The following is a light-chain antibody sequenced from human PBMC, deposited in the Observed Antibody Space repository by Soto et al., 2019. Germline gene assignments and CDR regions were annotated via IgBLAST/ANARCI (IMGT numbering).Light chain of an antibody. V-gene: IGLV1-51*02. CDR2: ENN. CDR3: AAWDSSVSALV. Sequence: QSVLTQPPSVSAAPGQKVNISCSGSNSNIGNNYVSWYQQLPGTAPKLLIYENNKRPSGIPDRFSGAKSGTSATLGITRLQTGDEADYYCAAWDSSVSALVFGGGTKLTVL. CDR1: NSNIGNNY. J-gene: IGLJ2*01.